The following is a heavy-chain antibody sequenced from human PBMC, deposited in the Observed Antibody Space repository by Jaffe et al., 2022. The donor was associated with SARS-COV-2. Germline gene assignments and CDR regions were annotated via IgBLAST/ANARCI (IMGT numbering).Heavy chain of an antibody. Sequence: QVQLQESGPGRVKPSETLSLTCTVSGYSISNGFYWGWIRQAPGKGLEWIGSIYHDGKSYYNPSLKSRVTISVDTSKTQFSLRLFAVTAADTALYFCVRDLDSDSWTPPHYFDYWGQGILVTVSS. CDR2: IYHDGKS. CDR1: GYSISNGFY. CDR3: VRDLDSDSWTPPHYFDY. J-gene: IGHJ4*02. D-gene: IGHD6-13*01. V-gene: IGHV4-38-2*02.